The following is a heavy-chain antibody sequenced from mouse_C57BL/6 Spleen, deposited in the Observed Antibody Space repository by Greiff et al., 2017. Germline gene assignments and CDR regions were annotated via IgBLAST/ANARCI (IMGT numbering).Heavy chain of an antibody. CDR2: IHPNSGST. CDR1: GYTFTSYW. V-gene: IGHV1-64*01. CDR3: TRSSPCYSNYNWYFDV. Sequence: QVQLQQPGAELVKPGASVKLSCKASGYTFTSYWMHWVKQRPGQGLEWIGMIHPNSGSTYYNEKFKSKATLTVDKYCSTAYMQLSSLTSEDSAVYYGTRSSPCYSNYNWYFDVWGTGTTVTVSS. D-gene: IGHD2-5*01. J-gene: IGHJ1*03.